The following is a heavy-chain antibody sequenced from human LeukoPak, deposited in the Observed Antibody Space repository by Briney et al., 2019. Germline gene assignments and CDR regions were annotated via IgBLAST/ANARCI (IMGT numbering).Heavy chain of an antibody. CDR2: IRSKADSYAT. V-gene: IGHV3-73*01. CDR3: TRRPGYCSGGSCTGDYYYYYYMDV. Sequence: GGSLRLSCAASGFTFSGSAMHWVRQASGKGLEWVGRIRSKADSYATAYAASVKGRFTISRDDSKNTAYLQMNSLKTEDTAVYYCTRRPGYCSGGSCTGDYYYYYYMDVWGKGITVTVSS. J-gene: IGHJ6*03. CDR1: GFTFSGSA. D-gene: IGHD2-15*01.